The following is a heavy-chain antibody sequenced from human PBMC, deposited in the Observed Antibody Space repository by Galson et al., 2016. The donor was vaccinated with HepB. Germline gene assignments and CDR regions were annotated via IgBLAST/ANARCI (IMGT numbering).Heavy chain of an antibody. D-gene: IGHD1-26*01. CDR3: ARIASSSGAFDY. CDR2: IDWDDDK. CDR1: GFSLSTSGMC. V-gene: IGHV2-70*01. J-gene: IGHJ4*02. Sequence: PALVKPTQTLTLTCTFSGFSLSTSGMCVSWIRQPPGKALEWLALIDWDDDKYYSTSLKTRLTVSKDTSNNQVVLRMTNMDPVDTATYYCARIASSSGAFDYWGQGTLVTVSS.